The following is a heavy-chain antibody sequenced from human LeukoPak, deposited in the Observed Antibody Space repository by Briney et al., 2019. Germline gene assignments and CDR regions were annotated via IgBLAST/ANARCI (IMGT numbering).Heavy chain of an antibody. CDR2: ISSSSSYI. V-gene: IGHV3-21*01. CDR3: ARGGVGSSSI. D-gene: IGHD6-6*01. J-gene: IGHJ4*02. CDR1: GFTFSSYS. Sequence: GGSLRLSCAASGFTFSSYSMNWVRQAPGKGLEWVSSISSSSSYIYYAGSVKGRFTISRDNAKNSLYLQMNSLRAEDTAVYYCARGGVGSSSIWGQGTLVTVSS.